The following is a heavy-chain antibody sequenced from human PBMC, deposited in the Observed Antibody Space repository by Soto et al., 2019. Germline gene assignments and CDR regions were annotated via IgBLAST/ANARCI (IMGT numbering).Heavy chain of an antibody. J-gene: IGHJ4*02. Sequence: EVQLLESGGGLVQPGGSLRLSCAASGFTFSSYAMSWVRQAPGKGLESVSAISGSGGSTYYADYVKGRFTISRDNSKNTLYLQMNSLRAEDTAVYYCAKIDYGDYLGPFDYWGQGTLVTVSS. V-gene: IGHV3-23*01. CDR1: GFTFSSYA. D-gene: IGHD4-17*01. CDR2: ISGSGGST. CDR3: AKIDYGDYLGPFDY.